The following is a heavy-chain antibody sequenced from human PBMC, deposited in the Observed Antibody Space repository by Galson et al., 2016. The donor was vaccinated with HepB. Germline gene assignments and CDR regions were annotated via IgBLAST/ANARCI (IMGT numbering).Heavy chain of an antibody. CDR1: GFISSTFD. Sequence: SLRLSCAASGFISSTFDMTWVRQAPGKGLEWVSTITSTNYGVDKDYADYVKGRFTISRDKYKNTVFLQMSRLRSEDTAVYYCAKLDASGSRPPLGCGGQGTLVTVSS. D-gene: IGHD3-10*01. CDR3: AKLDASGSRPPLGC. J-gene: IGHJ1*01. V-gene: IGHV3-23*01. CDR2: ITSTNYGVDK.